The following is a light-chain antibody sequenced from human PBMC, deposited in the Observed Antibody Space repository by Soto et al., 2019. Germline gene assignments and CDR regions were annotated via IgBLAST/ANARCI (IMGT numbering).Light chain of an antibody. CDR3: QQYNNWPPWT. CDR2: DAS. V-gene: IGKV3-15*01. CDR1: QSVSSSN. Sequence: EIVLTQSPGTLSLSPGERATLTCRASQSVSSSNFAWYQQKPGQAPRLLIYDASTRATGIPARFSGSGSGIEFTLTISSLQSEDFAVYYCQQYNNWPPWTFGRGTKVDI. J-gene: IGKJ1*01.